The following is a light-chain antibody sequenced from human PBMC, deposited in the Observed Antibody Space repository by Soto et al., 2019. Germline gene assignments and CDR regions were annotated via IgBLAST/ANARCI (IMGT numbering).Light chain of an antibody. Sequence: QTVVTQEASFSVSPGGTVTLTCGLSSGSVSADYYPSWYQQTPGQAPRTLIYSTNTRPSGVPDRFSGSILGNKAALTITGAQAEDECDYYCVLYIGSGISVFGGGTKLTVL. V-gene: IGLV8-61*01. J-gene: IGLJ2*01. CDR3: VLYIGSGISV. CDR2: STN. CDR1: SGSVSADYY.